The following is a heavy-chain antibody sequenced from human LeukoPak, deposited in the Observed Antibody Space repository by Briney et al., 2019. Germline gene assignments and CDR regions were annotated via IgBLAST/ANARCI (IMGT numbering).Heavy chain of an antibody. CDR2: IYHSGST. Sequence: PSETLSLTCTVSGGSISSYYWGWIRQPPGKGLEWIGSIYHSGSTYYNPSLKSRVTISVDTSKNQFSLKLSSVTAADTAVYYCARDETYYDFWSGYYPSDYWGQGTLVTVSS. V-gene: IGHV4-38-2*02. CDR3: ARDETYYDFWSGYYPSDY. CDR1: GGSISSYY. J-gene: IGHJ4*02. D-gene: IGHD3-3*01.